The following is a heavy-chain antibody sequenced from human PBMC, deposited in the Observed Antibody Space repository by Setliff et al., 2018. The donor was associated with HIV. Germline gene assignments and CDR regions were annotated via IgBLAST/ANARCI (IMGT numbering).Heavy chain of an antibody. CDR1: GFPLSNYA. D-gene: IGHD3-3*01. V-gene: IGHV3-23*03. Sequence: PGGSLRLSCAASGFPLSNYAMSWARQAPGKGPEWLSVIYSGGGSTYYADSVKGRFIISRDNSKNTLYLQLNSLRAEDTAVYFCAKGGTIFGSPLDPWGQGTMVTVSS. J-gene: IGHJ3*01. CDR2: IYSGGGST. CDR3: AKGGTIFGSPLDP.